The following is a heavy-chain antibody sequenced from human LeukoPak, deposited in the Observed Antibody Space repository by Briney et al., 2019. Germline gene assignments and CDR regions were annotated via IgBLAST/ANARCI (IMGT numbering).Heavy chain of an antibody. CDR1: GFTFSSYA. D-gene: IGHD3-10*01. CDR3: AKDSYYYGSGSFGDD. J-gene: IGHJ4*02. V-gene: IGHV3-23*01. Sequence: PGGSLRLSCAASGFTFSSYAMSWVRQAPGQGLEWVSGISGSGGSTYYADSVKGRFTISRDNSKNTLYLQMNSLRAEDTAVYYCAKDSYYYGSGSFGDDWGQGTLVTVSS. CDR2: ISGSGGST.